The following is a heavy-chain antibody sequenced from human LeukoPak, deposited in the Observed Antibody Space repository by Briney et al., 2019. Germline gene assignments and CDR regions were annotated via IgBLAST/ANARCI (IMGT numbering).Heavy chain of an antibody. J-gene: IGHJ4*02. CDR1: GGSFSGYY. Sequence: KPSETLSLTCAVYGGSFSGYYWSWIRQPPGKGLEWIGEINHNGSTNYNPSLKSRVTISVDTSKNQFSLKLSSVTAADTAVYYCARGTRQGRQLGVWGQGTLVTVSS. V-gene: IGHV4-34*01. D-gene: IGHD2-8*01. CDR3: ARGTRQGRQLGV. CDR2: INHNGST.